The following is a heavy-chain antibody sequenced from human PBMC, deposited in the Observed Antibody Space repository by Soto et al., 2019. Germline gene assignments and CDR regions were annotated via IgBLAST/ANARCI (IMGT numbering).Heavy chain of an antibody. J-gene: IGHJ5*02. CDR3: SRHSCSGGSCYSNWCDP. Sequence: EVQLVESGGGLFQPGGSLKLSCAASGFTFSGSAMHWVRQASGKGLEWVARIRSKANSYATAYAASAKGRFTIARDDSKNTSYLQMNSRKTEDTVVYYCSRHSCSGGSCYSNWCDPWGQGTLVTVS. D-gene: IGHD2-15*01. V-gene: IGHV3-73*02. CDR1: GFTFSGSA. CDR2: IRSKANSYAT.